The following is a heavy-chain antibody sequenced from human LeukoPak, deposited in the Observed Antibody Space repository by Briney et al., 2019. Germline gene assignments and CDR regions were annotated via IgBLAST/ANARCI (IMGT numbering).Heavy chain of an antibody. J-gene: IGHJ4*02. CDR1: GFTVSSNY. CDR3: AKDSSGYPGGFDY. V-gene: IGHV3-53*01. D-gene: IGHD3-22*01. Sequence: GGSLRLSCAASGFTVSSNYMSWVRQAPGKGLEWASVIYSGGSTYYADSVKGRFTISRDNSKNTLYLQMNSLRAEDTAVYYCAKDSSGYPGGFDYWGQGTLVTVSS. CDR2: IYSGGST.